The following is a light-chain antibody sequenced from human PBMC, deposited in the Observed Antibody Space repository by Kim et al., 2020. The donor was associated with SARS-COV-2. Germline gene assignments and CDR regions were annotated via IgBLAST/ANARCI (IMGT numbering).Light chain of an antibody. CDR3: QSYNRSIVV. Sequence: NFMLTQPHSVSESPGKTVTISCTRSSGSIGDNYVQWYQQRPGGVPTTVIYEDDQRPSGVPDRFSGSIDSSSNSASLTISGLKTEDEADHYCQSYNRSIVVFGGGTQLTVL. J-gene: IGLJ2*01. CDR2: EDD. V-gene: IGLV6-57*03. CDR1: SGSIGDNY.